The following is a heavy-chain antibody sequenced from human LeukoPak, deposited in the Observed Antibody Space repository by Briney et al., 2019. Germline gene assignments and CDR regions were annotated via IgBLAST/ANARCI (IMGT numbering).Heavy chain of an antibody. J-gene: IGHJ3*02. CDR1: GGSISSSSYY. V-gene: IGHV4-39*07. CDR3: ARDLLRYYYDSSGYYESHNAFDI. Sequence: PSETLSLTCTVSGGSISSSSYYWGWIRQPPGKGLEWIGSIYYSGSTYYNPSLKSRVTISVDTSKNQFSLKLSSVTAADTAVYYCARDLLRYYYDSSGYYESHNAFDIWGQGTMVTVSS. D-gene: IGHD3-22*01. CDR2: IYYSGST.